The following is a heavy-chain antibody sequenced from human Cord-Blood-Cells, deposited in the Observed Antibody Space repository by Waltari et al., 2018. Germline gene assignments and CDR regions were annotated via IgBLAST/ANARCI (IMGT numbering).Heavy chain of an antibody. V-gene: IGHV4-38-2*02. CDR3: ARDFKPYSGSYFDY. Sequence: QVQLQESGPGLVKPSETLSLTCAVSGYSISSGYYWGWIRQPPGKGLDWIGSIYHSGSTYYNPSPKSGVTIAVDTSKNHFSLKLSSVTAADTAVYYCARDFKPYSGSYFDYWGQGTLVTVSS. CDR2: IYHSGST. D-gene: IGHD1-26*01. J-gene: IGHJ4*02. CDR1: GYSISSGYY.